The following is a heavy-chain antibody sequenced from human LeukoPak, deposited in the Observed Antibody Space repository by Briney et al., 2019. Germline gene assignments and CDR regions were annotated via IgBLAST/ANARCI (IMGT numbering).Heavy chain of an antibody. J-gene: IGHJ4*02. CDR3: ALRPRGGPEGHY. CDR2: INHSGST. D-gene: IGHD2-15*01. V-gene: IGHV4-34*01. CDR1: GGSFSGYY. Sequence: PSETLSLTCAVYGGSFSGYYWSWIRQPPGKGLEWIGEINHSGSTNYNPSLKSRVTISVDTSKNQFSLKLSSVTAADTAVYYCALRPRGGPEGHYWGQGTLVTVSS.